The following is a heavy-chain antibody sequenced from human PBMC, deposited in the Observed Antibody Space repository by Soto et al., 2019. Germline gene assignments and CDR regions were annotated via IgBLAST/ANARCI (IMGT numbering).Heavy chain of an antibody. V-gene: IGHV1-24*01. CDR3: ATVQQLVGRGYYYYGMDV. CDR2: FDPEDGET. CDR1: GYTLTELS. D-gene: IGHD6-13*01. Sequence: GASVKVSCKVSGYTLTELSMHWVRQAPGKGLEWMGGFDPEDGETIYAQKFQGRVTVTEDTSTDTAYMELSSLRSEDTAVYYCATVQQLVGRGYYYYGMDVWGQGTTVTVSS. J-gene: IGHJ6*02.